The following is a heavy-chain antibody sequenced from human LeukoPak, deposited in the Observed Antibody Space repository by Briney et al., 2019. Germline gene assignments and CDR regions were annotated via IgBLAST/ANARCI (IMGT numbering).Heavy chain of an antibody. CDR3: AKDGYIGFNFDY. J-gene: IGHJ4*02. CDR1: GFTFSSYG. V-gene: IGHV3-30*02. D-gene: IGHD1-1*01. Sequence: QVQLAESGGGVVQPGGSLRLSFAASGFTFSSYGMHWVRQAPGKGLEWVAFIRYDGSNKYYADSVKGRFTISRDNSKNTLYLQMNSLRAEDTAVYYCAKDGYIGFNFDYWGQGTLVTVSS. CDR2: IRYDGSNK.